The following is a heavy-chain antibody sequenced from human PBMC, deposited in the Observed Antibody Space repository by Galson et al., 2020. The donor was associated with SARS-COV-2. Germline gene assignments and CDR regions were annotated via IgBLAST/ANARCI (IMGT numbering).Heavy chain of an antibody. CDR2: IYYSGST. CDR3: ARRFYSGSPGRFDP. Sequence: LETLSLTCTVSGDSISSTTHYWSWIRQPPGKGLEWIGTIYYSGSTFYNPSLKSRVTISVDTSKNQFSLKLSSVTAEETAVYYCARRFYSGSPGRFDPWGQGALVTVSS. CDR1: GDSISSTTHY. V-gene: IGHV4-39*01. D-gene: IGHD1-26*01. J-gene: IGHJ5*02.